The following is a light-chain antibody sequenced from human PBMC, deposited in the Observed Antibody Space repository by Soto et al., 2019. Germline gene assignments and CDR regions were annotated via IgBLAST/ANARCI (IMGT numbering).Light chain of an antibody. CDR1: QTISNW. CDR3: QQYNSYAFT. CDR2: DAA. J-gene: IGKJ3*01. V-gene: IGKV1-5*01. Sequence: DIQMTQSPSTLSASVGDRVTITCRASQTISNWLAWYQQKPGKAPKLLIYDAAKLENGVPSRFSGSGSGTEFTLTISSLQPDDFGTYYCQQYNSYAFTFGPGTKVDIK.